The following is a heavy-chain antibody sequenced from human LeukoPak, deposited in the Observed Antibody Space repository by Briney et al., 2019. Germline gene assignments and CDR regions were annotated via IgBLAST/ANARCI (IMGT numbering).Heavy chain of an antibody. Sequence: ASVKVSCKASGYTFTGYYMHWVRQAPGQGLEWMGWINPNNGGTNYAQKFQGRVTMTRDTSISTAYMELSRLRSDDTAVYYCARMDYGEHDNWFDPWGQGTLVTVSS. CDR3: ARMDYGEHDNWFDP. CDR2: INPNNGGT. J-gene: IGHJ5*02. D-gene: IGHD4-17*01. V-gene: IGHV1-2*02. CDR1: GYTFTGYY.